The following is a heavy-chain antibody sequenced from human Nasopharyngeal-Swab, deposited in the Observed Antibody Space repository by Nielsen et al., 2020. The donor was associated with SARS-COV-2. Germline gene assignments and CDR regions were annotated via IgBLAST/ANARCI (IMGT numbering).Heavy chain of an antibody. CDR1: GFTFSNYW. CDR3: AGGTGWLTDS. CDR2: IKQDGSET. D-gene: IGHD3-9*01. V-gene: IGHV3-7*03. J-gene: IGHJ4*02. Sequence: GESLKISCAASGFTFSNYWMNWVRQTPGKGPEWVAIIKQDGSETYYVDSVRGRFTISRDNAKNSLSLVMTSLRADDTAVYYCAGGTGWLTDSWGQGTLVTVSS.